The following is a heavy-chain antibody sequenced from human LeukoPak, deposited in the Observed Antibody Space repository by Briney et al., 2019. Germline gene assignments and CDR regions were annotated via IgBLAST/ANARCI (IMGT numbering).Heavy chain of an antibody. CDR3: AKEYSSSSVDY. CDR1: GFTFSSYG. V-gene: IGHV3-30*18. Sequence: GGSLRLSCAASGFTFSSYGMHWVRQAPGKGLEWVAVISYDGSNKYYADSVKGRFTISRDNSKNTLYLQMDSLRAEDTAVYYCAKEYSSSSVDYWGQGTLVTVSS. J-gene: IGHJ4*02. D-gene: IGHD6-6*01. CDR2: ISYDGSNK.